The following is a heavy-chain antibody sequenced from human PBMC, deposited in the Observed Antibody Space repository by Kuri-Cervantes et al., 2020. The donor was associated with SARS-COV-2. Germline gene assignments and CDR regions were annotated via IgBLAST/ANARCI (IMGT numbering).Heavy chain of an antibody. CDR3: ATDKPSYGGNGYLQL. CDR2: IYYNGVT. J-gene: IGHJ1*01. V-gene: IGHV4-31*03. D-gene: IGHD4-23*01. CDR1: GGSIRSGAYY. Sequence: SETLSLTCPVYGGSIRSGAYYCHWIRHRPGKGREWIGNIYYNGVTYYNPSLKSRVTISVDTSKNQFSLKLSSMTAADTAVYYCATDKPSYGGNGYLQLWGQGTLVTVSS.